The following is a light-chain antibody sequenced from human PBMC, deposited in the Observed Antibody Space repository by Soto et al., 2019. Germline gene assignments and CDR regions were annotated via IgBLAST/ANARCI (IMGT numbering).Light chain of an antibody. J-gene: IGLJ2*01. CDR3: AAWDDSLNGVV. Sequence: QSVLTQPPSASGTPGQRVTISCSESSSNIGSNSVNWYQQLPGTAPKLLMYSSNQRPSGVPDRFSGSKSGTSASLAISGLQSEDEADYYCAAWDDSLNGVVFGGGTNLTVL. CDR2: SSN. CDR1: SSNIGSNS. V-gene: IGLV1-44*01.